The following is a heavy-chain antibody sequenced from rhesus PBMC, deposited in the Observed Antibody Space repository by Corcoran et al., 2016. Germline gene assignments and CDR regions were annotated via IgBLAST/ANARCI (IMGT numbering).Heavy chain of an antibody. D-gene: IGHD6-31*01. V-gene: IGHV4-147*01. CDR3: ARENSSGWLYYFDY. Sequence: QVQLQESGPGLVKPSETLSLTCAVSGYSISSNYWSWIRQPPGKGLEWIGYNYGSSGTTYSNPPLKRRVTISTDTSKNQYSLKLSSVTAADAAVYYCARENSSGWLYYFDYWGQGVLVTVSS. CDR1: GYSISSNY. J-gene: IGHJ4*01. CDR2: NYGSSGTT.